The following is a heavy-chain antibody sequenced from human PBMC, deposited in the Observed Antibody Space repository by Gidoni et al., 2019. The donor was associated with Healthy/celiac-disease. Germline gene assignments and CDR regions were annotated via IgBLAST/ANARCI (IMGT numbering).Heavy chain of an antibody. J-gene: IGHJ6*02. CDR1: GFTFDDYA. CDR3: AKDHTGIVGIDGMDV. Sequence: ESGGGLVQPGRSLRLSCVASGFTFDDYAMHWVRQAPGKGLEWVSGISWNSGSIGYADSVKGRFTISRDNAKNSLYLQMNSLRAEDTALYYCAKDHTGIVGIDGMDVWGQGTTVTVSS. D-gene: IGHD3-22*01. CDR2: ISWNSGSI. V-gene: IGHV3-9*01.